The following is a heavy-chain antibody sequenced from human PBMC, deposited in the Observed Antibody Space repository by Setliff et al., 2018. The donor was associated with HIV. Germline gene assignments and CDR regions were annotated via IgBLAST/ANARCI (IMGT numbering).Heavy chain of an antibody. V-gene: IGHV1-2*02. Sequence: VASVKVSCKASGSTFTGYHMHWVRQAPGQGLEWMGWINPHSGGTKYAQKFQGRVTMTRDTSISAAYMELSRLRSDDTAVYYCARVDCSSTRCYAFDIWGQGTMVTVSS. CDR3: ARVDCSSTRCYAFDI. J-gene: IGHJ3*02. CDR1: GSTFTGYH. D-gene: IGHD2-2*01. CDR2: INPHSGGT.